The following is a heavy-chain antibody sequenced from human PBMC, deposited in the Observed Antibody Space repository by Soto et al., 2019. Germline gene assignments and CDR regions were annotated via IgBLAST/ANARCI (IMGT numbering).Heavy chain of an antibody. CDR1: GGSIRTYY. V-gene: IGHV4-59*01. J-gene: IGHJ3*01. Sequence: SETLSLTCTVSGGSIRTYYWSWIRQPPGKGLQWIGYIFSSGSTNYNPSLKSRVTISVDTSKNQFSLKLSSVTAADTAVYYCARVWGGAFDFWGQGTVVTVSS. D-gene: IGHD3-10*01. CDR2: IFSSGST. CDR3: ARVWGGAFDF.